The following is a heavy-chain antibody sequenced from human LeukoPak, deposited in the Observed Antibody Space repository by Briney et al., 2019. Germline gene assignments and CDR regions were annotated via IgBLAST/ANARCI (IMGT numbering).Heavy chain of an antibody. Sequence: HPGRSLRLSCSASGFTFEDYAMNWVRQAPGKGLEWVSSISGGGESTYYADSVKGRFTVSRDNSKNTLYLQINSLRGEDTAVYYCAKGKYSSGGVPDYWGQGTLVTVSS. D-gene: IGHD6-19*01. V-gene: IGHV3-23*01. CDR2: ISGGGEST. CDR3: AKGKYSSGGVPDY. J-gene: IGHJ4*02. CDR1: GFTFEDYA.